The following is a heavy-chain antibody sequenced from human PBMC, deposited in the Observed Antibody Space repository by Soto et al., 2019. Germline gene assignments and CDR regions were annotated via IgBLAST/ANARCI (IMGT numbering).Heavy chain of an antibody. D-gene: IGHD1-1*01. CDR2: MNPNTGNS. Sequence: ASVKVSCKASGYTFTSYDIYWVRQATGQGLEWMGWMNPNTGNSAYAQKFQGRVTVTSDTSINTVHMQLNSLRSEDTAVYYCARRAETNGWNGFGADKYYFDFWGQGTLVTVSS. J-gene: IGHJ4*02. V-gene: IGHV1-8*01. CDR3: ARRAETNGWNGFGADKYYFDF. CDR1: GYTFTSYD.